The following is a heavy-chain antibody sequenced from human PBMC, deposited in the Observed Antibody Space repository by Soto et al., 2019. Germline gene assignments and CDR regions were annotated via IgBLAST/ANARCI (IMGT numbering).Heavy chain of an antibody. CDR2: ISAYNGNT. CDR3: ARVELLWFGALEYYYYYGMDV. J-gene: IGHJ6*02. V-gene: IGHV1-18*01. Sequence: ASVKVSCKASGYTFTSYGISWVRQAPGQGLEWMGWISAYNGNTNYAQKLQGRVTMTTDTSTSTAYMELRSLRSDDTAVYYCARVELLWFGALEYYYYYGMDVWGQGTTVTVSS. CDR1: GYTFTSYG. D-gene: IGHD3-10*01.